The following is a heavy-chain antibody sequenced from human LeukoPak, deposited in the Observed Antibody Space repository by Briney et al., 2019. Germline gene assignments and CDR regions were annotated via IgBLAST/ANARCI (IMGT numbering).Heavy chain of an antibody. CDR2: IYTSGST. D-gene: IGHD1-14*01. Sequence: SRTLSLTCTVPGGSISYGNYYWTWIRQPAGKGLEWIGRIYTSGSTNYNPSLKSRVTISIDTSKNQFSLKLSSVTAADTAVYYCARDTFDKPDYWGQGTLVTVSS. V-gene: IGHV4-61*02. CDR3: ARDTFDKPDY. J-gene: IGHJ4*02. CDR1: GGSISYGNYY.